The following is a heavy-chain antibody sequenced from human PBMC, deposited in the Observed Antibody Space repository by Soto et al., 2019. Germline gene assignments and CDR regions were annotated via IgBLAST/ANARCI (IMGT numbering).Heavy chain of an antibody. J-gene: IGHJ4*01. CDR1: GFPFSNAW. CDR2: IKSRALGATT. Sequence: HGGSLRLCCAGSGFPFSNAWINWVRHAPGKGLEWVGRIKSRALGATTDFAAPVRGRFAITRDDSRNVAYMQMNSLHTEDTGIYYCPTDSYGSIIVARFDYWGHGSPVTVS. V-gene: IGHV3-15*07. D-gene: IGHD5-12*01. CDR3: PTDSYGSIIVARFDY.